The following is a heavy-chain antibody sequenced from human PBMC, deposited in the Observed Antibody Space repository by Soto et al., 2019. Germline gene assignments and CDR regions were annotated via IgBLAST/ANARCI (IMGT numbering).Heavy chain of an antibody. V-gene: IGHV4-39*01. Sequence: SETLSLTCTVSGVYIRGSVSRYYWSWIRQPPGKGLEWIGYIYYSGYTYYNPSLKSRVTISVDTSKNQFSLKLSSVTAADTAVYYCARHNGPLYVGYYYDMDVWGQGTTVTVS. CDR1: GVYIRGSVSRYY. J-gene: IGHJ6*02. CDR2: IYYSGYT. CDR3: ARHNGPLYVGYYYDMDV. D-gene: IGHD3-16*01.